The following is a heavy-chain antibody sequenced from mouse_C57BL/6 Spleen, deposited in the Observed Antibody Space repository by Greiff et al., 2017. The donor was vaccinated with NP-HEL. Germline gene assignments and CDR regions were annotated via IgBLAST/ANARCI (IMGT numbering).Heavy chain of an antibody. D-gene: IGHD1-1*01. V-gene: IGHV8-12*01. Sequence: VKLQESGPGILQSSQTLSLTCSFSGFSLSTSGMGVSWIRQPSGKGLEWLAHIYWDDDKRYNPSLKSRLTISKDTSRNQVFLKITSVDTADTATYYCARSAFYYGSSPAWFAYWGQGTLVTVSA. CDR2: IYWDDDK. J-gene: IGHJ3*01. CDR1: GFSLSTSGMG. CDR3: ARSAFYYGSSPAWFAY.